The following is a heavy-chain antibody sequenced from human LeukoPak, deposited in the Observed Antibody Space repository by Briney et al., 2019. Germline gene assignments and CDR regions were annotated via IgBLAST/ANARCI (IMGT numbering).Heavy chain of an antibody. CDR3: TRVKFGSSSRPLYY. CDR2: IRSKAYGGTT. Sequence: GGSLRLSCTASGFTFGDYAMSWFRQAPGKGLEWVGFIRSKAYGGTTEYAASVKGRFTISRDDSKSIAYLQMNSLKTEDTAVYYSTRVKFGSSSRPLYYWGQGTLVTVSS. J-gene: IGHJ4*02. D-gene: IGHD6-6*01. CDR1: GFTFGDYA. V-gene: IGHV3-49*03.